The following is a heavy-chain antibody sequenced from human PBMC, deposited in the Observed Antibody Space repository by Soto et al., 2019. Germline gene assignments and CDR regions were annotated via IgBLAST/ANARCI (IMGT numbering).Heavy chain of an antibody. D-gene: IGHD2-2*01. CDR3: ASVPIWCGSSSCYTEGFDS. V-gene: IGHV3-23*01. CDR2: ISAGGSDT. Sequence: GSLRLSCVASGFVFSDYAMSWVRQAPGKGLEWVSAISAGGSDTYYADSVKGRFTVSRVNSESTLYLQMNTLRAEDTAIYYCASVPIWCGSSSCYTEGFDSWGQGTLVTV. CDR1: GFVFSDYA. J-gene: IGHJ4*02.